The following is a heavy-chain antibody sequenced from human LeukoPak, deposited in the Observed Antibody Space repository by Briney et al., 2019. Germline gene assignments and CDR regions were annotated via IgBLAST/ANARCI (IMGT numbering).Heavy chain of an antibody. CDR3: ARGSGIADFWSGYYDHYFDY. J-gene: IGHJ4*02. CDR2: IYSGGST. CDR1: GFTVSSNY. Sequence: GGSLRLSCAASGFTVSSNYMSWVRQAPGKGLEWVSVIYSGGSTYYADSVKGRFTISRHNSKNTLYLQMNSLRAEDTAVYYCARGSGIADFWSGYYDHYFDYWGQGTLVTVSS. D-gene: IGHD3-3*01. V-gene: IGHV3-53*04.